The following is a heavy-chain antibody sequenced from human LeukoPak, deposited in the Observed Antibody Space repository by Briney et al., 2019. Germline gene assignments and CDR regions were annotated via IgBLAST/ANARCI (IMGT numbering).Heavy chain of an antibody. Sequence: PSETLSLTCTVSGGSISSYYWSWIRQPPGKGLEWIGYIYYSGSTNYNPSLKSRVTISVDTSKNQFSLKLSSVTAADTAVYYCTRPSGSSGWCPNDYWGQGTLVTVSS. CDR1: GGSISSYY. V-gene: IGHV4-59*01. CDR3: TRPSGSSGWCPNDY. CDR2: IYYSGST. D-gene: IGHD6-19*01. J-gene: IGHJ4*02.